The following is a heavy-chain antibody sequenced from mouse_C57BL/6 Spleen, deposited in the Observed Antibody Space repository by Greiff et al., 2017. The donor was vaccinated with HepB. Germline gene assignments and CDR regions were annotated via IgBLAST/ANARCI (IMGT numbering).Heavy chain of an antibody. J-gene: IGHJ2*01. CDR1: GFTFTDYY. V-gene: IGHV7-3*01. D-gene: IGHD2-4*01. CDR2: IRNKANGYTT. CDR3: ARYWGLHFDY. Sequence: EVQRVESGGGLVQPGGSLSLSCAASGFTFTDYYMSWVRQPPGKALEWLGFIRNKANGYTTEYSASVKGRFTISRDNSQSILYLQMNALRAEDSATYYCARYWGLHFDYWGQGTTLTVSS.